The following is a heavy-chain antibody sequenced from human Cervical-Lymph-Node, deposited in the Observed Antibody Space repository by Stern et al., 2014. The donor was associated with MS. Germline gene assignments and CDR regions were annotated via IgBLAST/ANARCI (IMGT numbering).Heavy chain of an antibody. CDR2: TGWDDIT. CDR1: GFSLSTSAMC. D-gene: IGHD5-12*01. CDR3: ARLYPRRGYSHGSFDY. J-gene: IGHJ4*02. V-gene: IGHV2-70*01. Sequence: QVTLKESGPALVKPTQTLTLTCTFSGFSLSTSAMCASWIRQPPGKALEWLALTGWDDITHYSTSLKTRLTISKDTSKNQVVLTMTDMAPADTATYYCARLYPRRGYSHGSFDYWGQGTLVTVSS.